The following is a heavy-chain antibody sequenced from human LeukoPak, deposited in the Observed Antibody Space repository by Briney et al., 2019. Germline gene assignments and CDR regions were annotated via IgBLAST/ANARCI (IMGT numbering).Heavy chain of an antibody. V-gene: IGHV3-48*04. CDR2: ISSSGSTI. CDR1: GFTFSSYS. Sequence: PGGSLRLSCTASGFTFSSYSMNWVRQAPGKGLEWVSYISSSGSTIYYADSVKGRFTISRDNAKNSLYLQMSSLRAEDTAVYYCAKDRRPAGYYYYYYMDVWGKGTTVTVSS. D-gene: IGHD6-13*01. CDR3: AKDRRPAGYYYYYYMDV. J-gene: IGHJ6*03.